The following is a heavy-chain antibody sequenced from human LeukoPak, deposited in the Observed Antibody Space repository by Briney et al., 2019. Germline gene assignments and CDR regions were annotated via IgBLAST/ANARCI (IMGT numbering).Heavy chain of an antibody. CDR1: GFSFTSYS. CDR2: ISGGGDGT. Sequence: AGGSLILSCAASGFSFTSYSMNWVRQAPGKGLEWVSVISGGGDGTYYADSVKGRFTISRDNSKNTLYLQMTSLRAEDTAVYYCAKGSGGGMYYFDYWGHGTLVTVSS. CDR3: AKGSGGGMYYFDY. V-gene: IGHV3-23*01. J-gene: IGHJ4*01. D-gene: IGHD3-16*01.